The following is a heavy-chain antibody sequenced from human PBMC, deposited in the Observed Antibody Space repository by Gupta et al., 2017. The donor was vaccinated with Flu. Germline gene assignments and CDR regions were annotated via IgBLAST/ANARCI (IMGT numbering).Heavy chain of an antibody. D-gene: IGHD4-17*01. CDR2: IKQDGSEQ. CDR1: GFTFNNFW. J-gene: IGHJ3*01. Sequence: EVQLVESGGGLVQPGGSLRPSCAASGFTFNNFWMSWVRQAPGKGLEWVANIKQDGSEQYYVDSVKGRFTISRDNARNSVDLQMNTLGAEDTAVYYCARPRYYGDDAFDLWGQGTMVTVSS. CDR3: ARPRYYGDDAFDL. V-gene: IGHV3-7*01.